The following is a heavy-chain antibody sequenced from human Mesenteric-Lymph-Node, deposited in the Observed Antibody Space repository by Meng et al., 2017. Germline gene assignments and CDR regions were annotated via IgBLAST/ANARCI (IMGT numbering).Heavy chain of an antibody. CDR1: GFTFSDYA. V-gene: IGHV3-11*01. J-gene: IGHJ4*02. Sequence: GESLKISCVASGFTFSDYAMTWVRQSPGKGLEWVAYISNSGGSTYYADSVKGRFTISRDNDKNSLYLQMNSLSADDTAVYYCARQYSSAWEGFDYWGQGTLVTVSS. CDR3: ARQYSSAWEGFDY. CDR2: ISNSGGST. D-gene: IGHD6-19*01.